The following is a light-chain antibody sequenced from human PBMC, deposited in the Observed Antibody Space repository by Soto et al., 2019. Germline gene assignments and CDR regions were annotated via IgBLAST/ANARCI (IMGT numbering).Light chain of an antibody. V-gene: IGKV3-20*01. CDR1: QSVSNNY. J-gene: IGKJ1*01. CDR3: QQYGSSGT. Sequence: EIVLTQSPGTLSLSPGERATLSCRASQSVSNNYLAWYKQKPGQAPGLLIYGASNRATGIPDRFSGSGSGTDFTLTIRRLEPEDFAVDYCQQYGSSGTFGQGTKVDIK. CDR2: GAS.